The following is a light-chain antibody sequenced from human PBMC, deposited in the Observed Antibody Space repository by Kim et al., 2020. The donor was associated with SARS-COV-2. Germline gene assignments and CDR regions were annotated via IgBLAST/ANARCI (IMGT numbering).Light chain of an antibody. V-gene: IGKV1-27*01. CDR3: QKYSSVPPWT. CDR1: QDIRYH. CDR2: GAS. Sequence: DIQMTQSPSSLSASVGDRVTITCRVSQDIRYHLAWYQHKPGKAPNVLIFGASTLRSGVPSRFSGSGSGTDFTLTISSLQPEDVATYYCQKYSSVPPWTFGQGTKVDIK. J-gene: IGKJ1*01.